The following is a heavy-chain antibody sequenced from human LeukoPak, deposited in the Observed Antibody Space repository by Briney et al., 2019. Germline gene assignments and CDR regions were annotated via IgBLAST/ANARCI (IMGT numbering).Heavy chain of an antibody. CDR3: ARDLGWFGELSDSDALDI. D-gene: IGHD3-10*01. CDR2: ISGSGGST. Sequence: GGSLRLSCAASGFTFSSYAMSWVRQAPGKGLEWVSAISGSGGSTYYADSVKGRFTISRDNSKNTLYLQMSSLRVEDTAVYYCARDLGWFGELSDSDALDIWGQGTLVTVSS. V-gene: IGHV3-23*01. CDR1: GFTFSSYA. J-gene: IGHJ3*02.